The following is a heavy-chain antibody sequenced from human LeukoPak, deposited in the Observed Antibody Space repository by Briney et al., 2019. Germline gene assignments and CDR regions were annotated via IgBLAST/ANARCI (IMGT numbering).Heavy chain of an antibody. CDR3: ERHYDLWSGYNY. D-gene: IGHD3-3*01. CDR2: IYHTGSV. V-gene: IGHV4-4*02. Sequence: PSGTLSLTCAVSGGSINSNYWWTWVRQSPGKGLEWIGEIYHTGSVNYNLSLESRVTISRDRSKNQFSLMLRSVTAADTAVYYCERHYDLWSGYNYWGQGLLVTVSS. J-gene: IGHJ4*02. CDR1: GGSINSNYW.